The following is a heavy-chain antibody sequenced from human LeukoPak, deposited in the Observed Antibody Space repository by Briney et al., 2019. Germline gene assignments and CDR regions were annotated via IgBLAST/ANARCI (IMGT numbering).Heavy chain of an antibody. CDR2: ITPKSGDT. V-gene: IGHV1-2*02. CDR3: ARVRLADERAWAY. D-gene: IGHD3-3*02. CDR1: GYTFSDSY. Sequence: ASVKVSCKASGYTFSDSYIHWVRQAPGQGLECVGWITPKSGDTYSPQRFQGRVTMTRHASISTAYMELSSLRSDDTAVYFCARVRLADERAWAYWGQGTLVTVSS. J-gene: IGHJ4*02.